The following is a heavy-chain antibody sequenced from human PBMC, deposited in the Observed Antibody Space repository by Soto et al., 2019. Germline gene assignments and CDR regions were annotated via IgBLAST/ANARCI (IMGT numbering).Heavy chain of an antibody. V-gene: IGHV3-33*01. CDR3: ARDHPILRFLEWYPDY. D-gene: IGHD3-3*01. J-gene: IGHJ4*02. CDR1: GFTFSGYG. CDR2: IWYDGSNK. Sequence: GGSLRLSCAASGFTFSGYGMHWVRQAPGKGLEGVAVIWYDGSNKYYADSVKGRFTISRDNSKNTLYLQMNSLRAEDTAVYYCARDHPILRFLEWYPDYWGQGTLVTVSS.